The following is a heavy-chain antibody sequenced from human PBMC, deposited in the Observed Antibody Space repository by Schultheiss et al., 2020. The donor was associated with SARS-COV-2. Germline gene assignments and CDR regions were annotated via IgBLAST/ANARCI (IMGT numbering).Heavy chain of an antibody. CDR1: GFTFSSYS. CDR2: ISYDGSNK. CDR3: ARDISHYYYGSGSYYRYYYYGIDV. V-gene: IGHV3-30*03. D-gene: IGHD3-10*01. J-gene: IGHJ6*02. Sequence: GGSLRLSCAASGFTFSSYSMNWVRQAPGKGLEWVAVISYDGSNKYYADSVKGRFTISRDNSKNTLYLQMNSLRAEDTAVYYCARDISHYYYGSGSYYRYYYYGIDVWGQGTTVTVSS.